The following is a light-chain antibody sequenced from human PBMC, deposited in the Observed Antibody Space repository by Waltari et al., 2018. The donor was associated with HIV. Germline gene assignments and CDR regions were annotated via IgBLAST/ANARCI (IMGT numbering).Light chain of an antibody. V-gene: IGLV7-46*01. CDR2: DTT. CDR3: LLSYAGSRPVV. Sequence: QAVVTPEPSLTVSPGGTVTLTCGSSSGPVTSGHHPYWFQQKPGQAPRTLIYDTTYKHSWTPALVSGSLLGCKAALTLSGAQPEDEADYYCLLSYAGSRPVVFGGGTKLTVV. J-gene: IGLJ2*01. CDR1: SGPVTSGHH.